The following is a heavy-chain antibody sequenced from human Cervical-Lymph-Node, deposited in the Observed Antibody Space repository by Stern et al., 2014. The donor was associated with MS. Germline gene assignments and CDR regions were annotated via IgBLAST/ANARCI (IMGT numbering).Heavy chain of an antibody. CDR2: ISEHNYNQ. V-gene: IGHV1-18*01. CDR1: GYTFTRYG. Sequence: VQLVQSGAEVRKPGDAVKVSCKASGYTFTRYGVAWVRQAPGQGLEWMGWISEHNYNQNYAHRVQVRSILTTSASKSTAYMELRSLRSDDTAVYCCARTRYSSTIDYYYYGMDVWGQGTAVTVSS. CDR3: ARTRYSSTIDYYYYGMDV. D-gene: IGHD6-19*01. J-gene: IGHJ6*02.